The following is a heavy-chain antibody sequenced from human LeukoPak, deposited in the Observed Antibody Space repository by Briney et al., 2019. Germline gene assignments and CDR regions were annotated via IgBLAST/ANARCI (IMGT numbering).Heavy chain of an antibody. CDR3: ARAKTIVGATPPFDY. CDR2: IIPIFGTA. V-gene: IGHV1-69*13. Sequence: GASVKVSCKASGYTFTSYYMHWVRQAPGQGLEWMGGIIPIFGTANYAQKFQGRVTITADESTSTAYMELSSLRSEDTAVYYCARAKTIVGATPPFDYWGQGTLVTVSS. D-gene: IGHD1-26*01. J-gene: IGHJ4*02. CDR1: GYTFTSYY.